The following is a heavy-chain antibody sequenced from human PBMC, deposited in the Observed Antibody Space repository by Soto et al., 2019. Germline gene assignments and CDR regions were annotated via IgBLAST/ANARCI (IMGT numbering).Heavy chain of an antibody. CDR1: GFTFSNYG. CDR2: LSYDGANK. D-gene: IGHD1-1*01. CDR3: EKEGATQEFDY. Sequence: GGSLRLSCAGSGFTFSNYGMHWVRQAPGKGLDWVAGLSYDGANKYHADSVRGRFTISRDNSKNTLYLQMNSLRAEDTAVYFCEKEGATQEFDYWGRGILVTVSS. V-gene: IGHV3-30*18. J-gene: IGHJ4*02.